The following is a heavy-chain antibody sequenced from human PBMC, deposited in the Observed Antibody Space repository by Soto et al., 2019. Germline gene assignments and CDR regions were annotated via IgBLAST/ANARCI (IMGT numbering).Heavy chain of an antibody. CDR3: ASNPQNTAAAGPYYYYSDMNV. J-gene: IGHJ6*02. CDR1: GGTFSSHA. V-gene: IGHV1-69*01. CDR2: IIPIFGTA. D-gene: IGHD6-13*01. Sequence: QVQLVQSGAEVKKPGSSVKVSCKASGGTFSSHAISWVRQAPGQGLEWMGGIIPIFGTANYAQKFQGRVTIIADESTSTAYMELSSLRSEDTAVYYCASNPQNTAAAGPYYYYSDMNVWGQGTTVTVSS.